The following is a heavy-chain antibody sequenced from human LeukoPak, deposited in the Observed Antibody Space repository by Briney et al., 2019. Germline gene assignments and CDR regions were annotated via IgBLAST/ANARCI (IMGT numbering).Heavy chain of an antibody. CDR1: GFTFSSYS. CDR3: AKLAKYFYGSETFYFLEH. J-gene: IGHJ1*01. CDR2: ISSSSSTI. D-gene: IGHD3-10*01. V-gene: IGHV3-48*04. Sequence: GGSLRLSCAASGFTFSSYSMNWVRQAPGKGPEWVSYISSSSSTIYYADSVKGRFTISRDNGKNSLYLQMNSLRVEDTAVYYCAKLAKYFYGSETFYFLEHWGQGTPVTASS.